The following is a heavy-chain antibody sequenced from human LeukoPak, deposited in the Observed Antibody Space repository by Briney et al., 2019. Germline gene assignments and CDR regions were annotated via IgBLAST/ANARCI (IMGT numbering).Heavy chain of an antibody. CDR1: GFTFSSYA. CDR3: ARRPSYYFDY. Sequence: GGSLRLSCAASGFTFSSYAMSWVRQAPGKGLEWVSAISSNGVSTYYADSAKGRFTISRDNSKNTLYLQVNSLRAEDTAVYYCARRPSYYFDYWGQGTLVTVS. CDR2: ISSNGVST. J-gene: IGHJ4*02. V-gene: IGHV3-23*01.